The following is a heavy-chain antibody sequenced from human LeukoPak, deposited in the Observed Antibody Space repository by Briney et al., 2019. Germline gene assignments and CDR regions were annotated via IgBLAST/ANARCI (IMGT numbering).Heavy chain of an antibody. V-gene: IGHV1-69*13. J-gene: IGHJ5*02. CDR3: ASGTPSPDIVVVPAAENWFDP. Sequence: SVKVSCKASGGTFSSYAISWVRQAPGQGLEWMGGIIPIFGTANYAQKFQGRVTITADQSTSTAYMELSSLRSEDTAVYYCASGTPSPDIVVVPAAENWFDPWGQGTLVTVSS. D-gene: IGHD2-2*01. CDR1: GGTFSSYA. CDR2: IIPIFGTA.